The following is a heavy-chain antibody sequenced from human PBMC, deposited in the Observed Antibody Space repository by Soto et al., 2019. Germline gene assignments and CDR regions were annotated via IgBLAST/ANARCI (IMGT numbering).Heavy chain of an antibody. CDR3: ARVYCSYYSSSGYLDQ. CDR2: IYFAGTS. V-gene: IGHV4-30-4*01. J-gene: IGHJ4*02. Sequence: PSETLSLTCTVSGGSISDGDYYWIWIRQPPGKGLDSIGYIYFAGTSYYNPSIKIRLSISVDRTKNQFSLRLTSVTAADTAMYYCARVYCSYYSSSGYLDQWGQGALVTVSS. D-gene: IGHD3-22*01. CDR1: GGSISDGDYY.